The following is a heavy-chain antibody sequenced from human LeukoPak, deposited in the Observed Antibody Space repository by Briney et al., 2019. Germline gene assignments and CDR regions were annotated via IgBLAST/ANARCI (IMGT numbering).Heavy chain of an antibody. J-gene: IGHJ3*02. Sequence: GGSLRLSCAASGFTFSSYSMNWVRQAPGKGLEWVSSISSSSSYIYYADSVKGRFTITRDNAKNSLYLQMNSLRAENTAVYYCARDEYSYGPGAFDIWGQGTMVTVSS. CDR1: GFTFSSYS. CDR3: ARDEYSYGPGAFDI. CDR2: ISSSSSYI. V-gene: IGHV3-21*01. D-gene: IGHD5-18*01.